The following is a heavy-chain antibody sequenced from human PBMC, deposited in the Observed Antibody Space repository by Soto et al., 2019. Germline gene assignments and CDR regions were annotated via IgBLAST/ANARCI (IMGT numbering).Heavy chain of an antibody. V-gene: IGHV1-69*01. J-gene: IGHJ5*02. CDR3: ARSQDSSGYLNNCFDP. D-gene: IGHD3-22*01. CDR1: GGTFSTYT. Sequence: QVQLVQSGTEVKKPGSPVKVSCKASGGTFSTYTMTWVRQAPGQGLQWMGGIIPLFGTANYAQKFQGRVTITADESTSTVYMELSSLRSEDTAVYYCARSQDSSGYLNNCFDPWGQGTLVTVSS. CDR2: IIPLFGTA.